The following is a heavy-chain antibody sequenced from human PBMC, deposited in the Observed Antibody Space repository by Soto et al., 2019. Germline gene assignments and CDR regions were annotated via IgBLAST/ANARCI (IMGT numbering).Heavy chain of an antibody. Sequence: PGGSLRLSCAASGFTFSSYGMHWVRQAPGKGLEWVAVIWYDGSNKYYADSVKGRLTISRDNSKNTLYLQMNSLRAEDTAVYYCARDCQYYYDSSGYLEDAFDIWGQGTMVTVSS. CDR1: GFTFSSYG. J-gene: IGHJ3*02. V-gene: IGHV3-33*01. CDR2: IWYDGSNK. D-gene: IGHD3-22*01. CDR3: ARDCQYYYDSSGYLEDAFDI.